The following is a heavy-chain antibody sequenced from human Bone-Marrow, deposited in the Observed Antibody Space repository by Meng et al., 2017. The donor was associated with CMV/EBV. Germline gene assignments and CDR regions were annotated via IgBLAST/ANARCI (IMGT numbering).Heavy chain of an antibody. V-gene: IGHV3-30*14. Sequence: GESLKISCAASGFTFSSYAMHWVRQAPGKGLEWVAVISYDGSNKYYADSVKGRFTISRDNSKNTLYLQMNSLRADDTALYYCVVGHDSRKVAFWGQGTLVTVSS. CDR1: GFTFSSYA. J-gene: IGHJ4*02. D-gene: IGHD2-15*01. CDR2: ISYDGSNK. CDR3: VVGHDSRKVAF.